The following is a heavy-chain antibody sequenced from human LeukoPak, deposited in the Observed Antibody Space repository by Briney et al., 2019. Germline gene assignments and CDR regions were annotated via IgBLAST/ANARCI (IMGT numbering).Heavy chain of an antibody. CDR2: IYPGDSDT. CDR1: GYSFTSYW. J-gene: IGHJ4*02. D-gene: IGHD2-21*02. Sequence: GESLKISCKGSGYSFTSYWIGWVRQMPGKGLEWMGIIYPGDSDTRYSPSFQGQVTISADKSISTAYLQWSSLKASDTAMYYCARAPPYCGGDCLPVGVDYWGQGTLVTVSS. V-gene: IGHV5-51*01. CDR3: ARAPPYCGGDCLPVGVDY.